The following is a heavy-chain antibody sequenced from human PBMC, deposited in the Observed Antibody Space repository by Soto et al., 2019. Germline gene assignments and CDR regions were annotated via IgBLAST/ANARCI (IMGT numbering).Heavy chain of an antibody. D-gene: IGHD2-8*01. CDR2: ISGSGGST. V-gene: IGHV3-23*01. CDR1: GFTFTAYD. J-gene: IGHJ4*02. Sequence: GGSLRLSCATSGFTFTAYDLTRVRQAPGKGLEWVSAISGSGGSTYYADSVKGRFTISRDNSKNTLYLQMNSLRAEDTAVYYCAKALTLNLFDYWGQGTLVTVSS. CDR3: AKALTLNLFDY.